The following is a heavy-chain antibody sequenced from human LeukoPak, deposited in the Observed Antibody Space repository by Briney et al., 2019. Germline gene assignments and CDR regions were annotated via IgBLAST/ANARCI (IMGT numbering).Heavy chain of an antibody. J-gene: IGHJ3*02. CDR3: ATEGGSGSYYGDDAFDM. D-gene: IGHD3-10*01. Sequence: GGSLRLSCAASGFTFSSFAMSWVRQAPGKGLEWVGRVKSKADDGTTDYAAPVQGRFTISRDDSKNTLSLQMNSLKTEDTAVYYCATEGGSGSYYGDDAFDMWGQGTKVTVSS. CDR2: VKSKADDGTT. V-gene: IGHV3-15*01. CDR1: GFTFSSFA.